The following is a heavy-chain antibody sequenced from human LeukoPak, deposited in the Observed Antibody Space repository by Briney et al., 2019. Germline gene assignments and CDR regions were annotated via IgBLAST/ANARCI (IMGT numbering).Heavy chain of an antibody. J-gene: IGHJ4*02. V-gene: IGHV3-21*01. Sequence: GGSLRLSCAASGFTFSSYSMNWVRQAPGKGLEWVSSISSSSSYIYYADSVKGRFTISRDNAKNSLYLQMNSLRAEGTAVYYCARGALYDSSGYYYEAPDYWGQGTLVTVSS. CDR2: ISSSSSYI. CDR3: ARGALYDSSGYYYEAPDY. D-gene: IGHD3-22*01. CDR1: GFTFSSYS.